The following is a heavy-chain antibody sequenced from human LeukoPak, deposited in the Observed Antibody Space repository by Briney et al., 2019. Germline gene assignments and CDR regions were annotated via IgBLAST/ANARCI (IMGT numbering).Heavy chain of an antibody. V-gene: IGHV3-23*01. Sequence: GGSLRLSCAASGFTFSSYAMSWVRQAPGKGLEWVSAISGSGGSTYYADSVKGRFTISRDNSKNTLYLQMNSLRAEDTAVYYCARDRGFLQWPTDYYFDYWGQGTLVTVSS. CDR1: GFTFSSYA. J-gene: IGHJ4*02. D-gene: IGHD4-11*01. CDR2: ISGSGGST. CDR3: ARDRGFLQWPTDYYFDY.